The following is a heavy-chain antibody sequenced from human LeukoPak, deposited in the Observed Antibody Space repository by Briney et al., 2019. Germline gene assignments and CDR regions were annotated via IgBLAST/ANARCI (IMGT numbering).Heavy chain of an antibody. CDR1: GGSISSSSYY. V-gene: IGHV4-39*07. CDR3: ARESKRGYYGMDV. CDR2: IYYSGST. Sequence: SETLSLTCTVSGGSISSSSYYWGWIRRPPGKGLEWIGSIYYSGSTNYNPSLKSRVTMSVDTSKNQFSLKLSSVTAADTAVYYCARESKRGYYGMDVWGQGTTVTVSS. J-gene: IGHJ6*02.